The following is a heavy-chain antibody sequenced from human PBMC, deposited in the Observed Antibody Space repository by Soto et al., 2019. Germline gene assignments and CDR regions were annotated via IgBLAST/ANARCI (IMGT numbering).Heavy chain of an antibody. V-gene: IGHV1-46*01. CDR3: ARQGYSGGWSTAAF. CDR1: GYTFTTSH. J-gene: IGHJ4*02. CDR2: INPSGAGT. D-gene: IGHD5-12*01. Sequence: QGLLVQSGAEVKKPGASVKVSCKASGYTFTTSHIHWVRQAPGQGLQWMGIINPSGAGTSYAQKFQGRVTMTRDRPTSTVYMELSSLRSDDTAVYYCARQGYSGGWSTAAFWGKGTLVTVSS.